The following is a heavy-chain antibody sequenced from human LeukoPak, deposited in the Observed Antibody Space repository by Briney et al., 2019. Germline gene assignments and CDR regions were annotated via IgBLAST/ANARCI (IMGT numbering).Heavy chain of an antibody. CDR3: ARVMYSSSWYGDAFDI. J-gene: IGHJ3*02. Sequence: ETLSLTCTVSGGSISSSSYYWGWVRQAPGKGLEWVANIKQDGSEKYYVDSVKGRFTISRDNAKNSLYLQMNSLRAEDTAVYYCARVMYSSSWYGDAFDIWGQGTMVTVSS. D-gene: IGHD6-13*01. CDR2: IKQDGSEK. V-gene: IGHV3-7*01. CDR1: GGSISSSSYY.